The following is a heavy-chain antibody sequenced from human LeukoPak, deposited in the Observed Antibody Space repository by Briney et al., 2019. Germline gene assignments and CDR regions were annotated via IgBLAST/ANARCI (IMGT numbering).Heavy chain of an antibody. CDR1: GGSISSGDYF. Sequence: SQTLSLTCTVSGGSISSGDYFWSWIRQHPGKGLEWIGSIYYSGSTYYNPSLKSRVIISVDTSENQFSLKLSSVTAADTAVYYCARVTAYSQLGTFDIWGQGTMVTVSS. CDR2: IYYSGST. CDR3: ARVTAYSQLGTFDI. V-gene: IGHV4-31*03. J-gene: IGHJ3*02. D-gene: IGHD2-21*02.